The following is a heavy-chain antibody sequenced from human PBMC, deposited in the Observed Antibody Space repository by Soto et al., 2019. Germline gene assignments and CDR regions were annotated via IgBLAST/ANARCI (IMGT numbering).Heavy chain of an antibody. J-gene: IGHJ4*02. Sequence: QVQLVQSGAEVRKPGSSVRVSCKASGGSFNRHTISWVRQAPGQGLEWMGGIIPIFGTANHAQKFQGRVTIIADESTSTAYMELSSLRSEDTAVYYCARVRGITGTTDYFDYWGQGTLVTVSS. V-gene: IGHV1-69*01. CDR1: GGSFNRHT. CDR2: IIPIFGTA. D-gene: IGHD1-7*01. CDR3: ARVRGITGTTDYFDY.